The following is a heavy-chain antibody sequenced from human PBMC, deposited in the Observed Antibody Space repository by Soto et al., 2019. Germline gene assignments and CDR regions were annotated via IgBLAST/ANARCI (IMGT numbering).Heavy chain of an antibody. Sequence: PPETLSLTCTVSGGSISSYYWSWLRQPPGKGLEWIGYIYYSGSTNYNPSLKSRVTISVNTSEHQFSLTLSSVTAADTAVYYRARHIALSGSSPFDYWGQGTLVTVSP. CDR1: GGSISSYY. D-gene: IGHD3-3*01. V-gene: IGHV4-59*08. CDR3: ARHIALSGSSPFDY. CDR2: IYYSGST. J-gene: IGHJ4*02.